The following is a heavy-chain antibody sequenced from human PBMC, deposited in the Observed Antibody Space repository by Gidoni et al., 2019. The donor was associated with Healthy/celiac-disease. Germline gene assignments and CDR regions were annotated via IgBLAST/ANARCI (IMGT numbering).Heavy chain of an antibody. V-gene: IGHV4-59*01. CDR2: IYYSGST. J-gene: IGHJ4*02. D-gene: IGHD3-22*01. Sequence: QVQLQESGPGLVKPSETLSLTCTVSGGSISSYYWSWIRQPPGKGLEWIGYIYYSGSTNYNPSLKSRVTISVDTSKNQFSLKLSSVTAADTAVYYCARVLVHYYDSSGYSMGYYFDYWGQGTLVTVSS. CDR1: GGSISSYY. CDR3: ARVLVHYYDSSGYSMGYYFDY.